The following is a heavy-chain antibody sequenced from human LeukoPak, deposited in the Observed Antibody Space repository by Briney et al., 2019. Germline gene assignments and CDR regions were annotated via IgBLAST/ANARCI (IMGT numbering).Heavy chain of an antibody. D-gene: IGHD1-1*01. V-gene: IGHV3-23*01. J-gene: IGHJ4*02. Sequence: GGSLRLSCAASGFTFSSYAMSWVRQAPGKGLEWVSAISGSGGSTYYADFVKGRFTISRDNSKNTLYLQMNSLRAEDTAVYYCAKDLEERSQGVYFDYWGQGTLVTVSS. CDR3: AKDLEERSQGVYFDY. CDR1: GFTFSSYA. CDR2: ISGSGGST.